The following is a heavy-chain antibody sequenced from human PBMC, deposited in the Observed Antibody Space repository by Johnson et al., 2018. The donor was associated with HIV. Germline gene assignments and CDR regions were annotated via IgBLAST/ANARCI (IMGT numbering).Heavy chain of an antibody. J-gene: IGHJ3*02. CDR3: ARVLWDYGEEDAFDI. CDR2: LSNDGSNK. CDR1: GFTFSSYA. D-gene: IGHD4-17*01. V-gene: IGHV3-30-3*01. Sequence: QVQLVESGGGVVQPGRSLRLSCAASGFTFSSYAMHWVRQPPGKGLEWVAVLSNDGSNKYYADSVKGRFSISRDNSKNTLYLQMNSLRAEDTAVYYCARVLWDYGEEDAFDICGQGTMVTVSS.